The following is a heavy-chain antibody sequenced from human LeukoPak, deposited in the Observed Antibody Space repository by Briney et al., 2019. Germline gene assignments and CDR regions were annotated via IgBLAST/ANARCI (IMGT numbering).Heavy chain of an antibody. D-gene: IGHD4-11*01. CDR3: ARVPRAMTTVTTGRRYYYYMDV. V-gene: IGHV4-34*01. Sequence: SETLSPTCAVYGGFFSGYYWSWIRQPPGKGLEWIGEINHSGSTNYNPSLKSRVTISVNTSKNQFSLKLSSVTAADTAVYYCARVPRAMTTVTTGRRYYYYMDVWGKGTTVTASS. CDR2: INHSGST. CDR1: GGFFSGYY. J-gene: IGHJ6*03.